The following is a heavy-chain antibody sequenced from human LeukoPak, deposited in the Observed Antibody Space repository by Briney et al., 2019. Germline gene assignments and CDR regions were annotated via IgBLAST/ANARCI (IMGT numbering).Heavy chain of an antibody. CDR2: INPNSGGT. V-gene: IGHV1-2*02. J-gene: IGHJ4*02. CDR1: GYTFTGYY. D-gene: IGHD2-2*01. CDR3: AREYCSSTSCLGRIDY. Sequence: ASVKVSCKASGYTFTGYYMHWVRQAPGQGLEWMGWINPNSGGTNYAQKFQGRVTMTRDTSISTAYMELSRLRSDDTAVYYCAREYCSSTSCLGRIDYWGQGTLVTVSS.